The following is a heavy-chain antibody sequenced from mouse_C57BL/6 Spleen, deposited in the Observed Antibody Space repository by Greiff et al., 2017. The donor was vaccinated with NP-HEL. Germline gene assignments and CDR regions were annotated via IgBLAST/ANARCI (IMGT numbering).Heavy chain of an antibody. J-gene: IGHJ2*01. CDR3: ARLTAQASYYFDY. D-gene: IGHD3-2*02. Sequence: QVQLQQPGAELVRPGSSVKLSCKASGYTFTSYWMDWVKQRPGQGLEWIGNIYPSDSETHYNQKFKDKATLTVDKSSSTAYMQLSSLTSEDSAVYYCARLTAQASYYFDYWGQGTTLTVSS. V-gene: IGHV1-61*01. CDR1: GYTFTSYW. CDR2: IYPSDSET.